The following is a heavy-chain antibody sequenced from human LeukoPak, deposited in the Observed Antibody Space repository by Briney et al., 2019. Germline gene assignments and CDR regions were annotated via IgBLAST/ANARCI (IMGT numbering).Heavy chain of an antibody. J-gene: IGHJ3*01. Sequence: SETLSLTCTVSGGSISSYYWSWIRQPPGKGLEWIGYIYYSGSTNYNPSLKSRVTISVDTSKNQFSLKLSSVTAADTAVYYCAKAVNGGTDGFDYWGQGTMVTVSS. CDR1: GGSISSYY. V-gene: IGHV4-59*01. D-gene: IGHD4-11*01. CDR3: AKAVNGGTDGFDY. CDR2: IYYSGST.